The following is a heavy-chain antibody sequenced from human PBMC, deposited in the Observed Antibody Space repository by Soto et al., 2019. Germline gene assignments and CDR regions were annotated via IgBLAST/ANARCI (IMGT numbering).Heavy chain of an antibody. CDR1: GFTFSSYW. V-gene: IGHV3-74*01. J-gene: IGHJ4*02. Sequence: PGASLRLSCAPSGFTFSSYWMPWVRKARGKGLVWVSRINSDGSSTSYADSVKGRFTISRDNAKNTLYLQMNSLRAEDTAVYYCARAPSSSWYEEFDYWGQGT. CDR2: INSDGSST. CDR3: ARAPSSSWYEEFDY. D-gene: IGHD6-13*01.